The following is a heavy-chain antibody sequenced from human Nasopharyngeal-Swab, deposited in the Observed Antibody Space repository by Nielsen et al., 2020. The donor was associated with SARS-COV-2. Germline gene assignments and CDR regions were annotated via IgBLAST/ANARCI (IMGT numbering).Heavy chain of an antibody. D-gene: IGHD3-22*01. Sequence: SETLSLTCTVSGGSISSYYWSWIRQPPGKGLEWIGYIYYSGSTNYNPSLKSRVTISVDTSKNQFSLKLSSVTAADTAVYYCARDHYDSSGYFDYWGQGTLVTVSS. CDR2: IYYSGST. V-gene: IGHV4-59*01. CDR3: ARDHYDSSGYFDY. CDR1: GGSISSYY. J-gene: IGHJ4*02.